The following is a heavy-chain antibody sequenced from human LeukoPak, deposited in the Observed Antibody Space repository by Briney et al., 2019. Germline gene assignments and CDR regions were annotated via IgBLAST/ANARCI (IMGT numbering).Heavy chain of an antibody. J-gene: IGHJ4*02. CDR1: GYTFTSYG. V-gene: IGHV1-18*01. CDR2: ISANNGNT. CDR3: ARAGFGYSSSSISEFDY. D-gene: IGHD6-6*01. Sequence: WASVKVSCKASGYTFTSYGISWVRQAPGQGLEWMGWISANNGNTNYAQKLQGRVTMTTDTSTSTAYMELRSLRSDDTAVYYCARAGFGYSSSSISEFDYWGQGTLVTVSS.